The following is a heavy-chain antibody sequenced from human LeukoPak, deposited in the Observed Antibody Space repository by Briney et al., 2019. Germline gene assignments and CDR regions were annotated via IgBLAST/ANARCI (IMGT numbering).Heavy chain of an antibody. J-gene: IGHJ4*02. Sequence: SENLSLTCAVSGGSINTHYWGWIPQPPGKGLEWIGNIYYTGKTTYNPSLKGRVTISVDTSRNHLSLKLTSVLAADTAIYYCVRRDPGWNYFDYWGQGILVTVRS. D-gene: IGHD6-19*01. CDR2: IYYTGKT. CDR1: GGSINTHY. V-gene: IGHV4-59*08. CDR3: VRRDPGWNYFDY.